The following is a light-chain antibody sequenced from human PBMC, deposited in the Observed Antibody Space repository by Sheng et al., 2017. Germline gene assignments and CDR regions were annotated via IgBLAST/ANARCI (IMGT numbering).Light chain of an antibody. J-gene: IGKJ2*01. V-gene: IGKV1-33*01. CDR2: DAS. CDR1: QDISNY. Sequence: DIQMTQSPSSLSASVGDRVTITCQASQDISNYLNWYQQKPGKAPKLLIYDASNLETGVPSRFSGSGSGTDFTLTIDNLQPEDFATYFCQQYAVFPPYTFGQGTNLEMK. CDR3: QQYAVFPPYT.